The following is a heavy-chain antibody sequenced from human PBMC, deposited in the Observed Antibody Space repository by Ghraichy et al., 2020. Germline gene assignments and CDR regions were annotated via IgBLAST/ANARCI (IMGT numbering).Heavy chain of an antibody. CDR2: IYYSGHS. D-gene: IGHD2-15*01. V-gene: IGHV4-39*02. Sequence: SCAVSGASINSRSFYWGWIRQPPGKGLEWITSIYYSGHSYDNPSLKSRLTFSLDTSKNHFSLQLHSVTAADTAVYFCASARIVEVFGARNHNWFDPWGQGTLVSVSS. CDR3: ASARIVEVFGARNHNWFDP. J-gene: IGHJ5*02. CDR1: GASINSRSFY.